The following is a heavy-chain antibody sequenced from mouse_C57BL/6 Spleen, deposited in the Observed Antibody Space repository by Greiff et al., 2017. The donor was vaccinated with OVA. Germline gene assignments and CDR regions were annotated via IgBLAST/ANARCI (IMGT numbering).Heavy chain of an antibody. J-gene: IGHJ3*01. CDR1: GYTFTDYY. V-gene: IGHV1-26*01. Sequence: QPSETYLVKPGASVKISCKASGYTFTDYYMNWVKQSHGKSLEWIGDINPNNGGTSYNQKFKGQATLTVDKSYSTAYMELRSLTSADSADYDSERWGYVSSPWFAYWGQGTLVTVSA. CDR3: ERWGYVSSPWFAY. CDR2: INPNNGGT. D-gene: IGHD1-1*01.